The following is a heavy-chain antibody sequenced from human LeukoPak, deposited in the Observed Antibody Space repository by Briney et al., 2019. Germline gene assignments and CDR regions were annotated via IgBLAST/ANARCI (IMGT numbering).Heavy chain of an antibody. CDR3: ARGGYCGGDCYFYY. J-gene: IGHJ4*02. CDR2: IYTSGST. D-gene: IGHD2-21*02. CDR1: GGSLSSSSYY. Sequence: SETLSLTCILSGGSLSSSSYYWSWIRQPAGKGLEWIGRIYTSGSTNYNPSLKSRVTISVDTSKNQFSLKLSSVTAADTAVYYCARGGYCGGDCYFYYWGQGTLVTVSS. V-gene: IGHV4-61*02.